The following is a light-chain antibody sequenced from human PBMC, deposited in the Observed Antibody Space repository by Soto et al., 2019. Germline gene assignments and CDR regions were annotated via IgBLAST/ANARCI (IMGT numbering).Light chain of an antibody. Sequence: EIVMTQSPATLSVSPGERATLSCRASQTLYNNLAWYQHKLGQAPRLLIYGASASATDIPARFSGSGSGTEFTLTISGLQSEDCAIYYCQQYSDWPLTFGGGTKVEIK. CDR3: QQYSDWPLT. CDR2: GAS. CDR1: QTLYNN. V-gene: IGKV3-15*01. J-gene: IGKJ4*01.